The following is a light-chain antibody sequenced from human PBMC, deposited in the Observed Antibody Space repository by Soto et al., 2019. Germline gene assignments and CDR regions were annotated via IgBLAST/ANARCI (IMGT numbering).Light chain of an antibody. CDR2: GPS. V-gene: IGKV3-20*01. CDR1: QNVYINS. CDR3: QQYNSYSWT. J-gene: IGKJ1*01. Sequence: EIVLTQSPRTLSLSPGESATLSCRASQNVYINSLAWFQQKPGQTPRLLIYGPSTRAAGVPDRFTGSGSGADFALTITSLEPDDFATYYCQQYNSYSWTFGQGTKVEIK.